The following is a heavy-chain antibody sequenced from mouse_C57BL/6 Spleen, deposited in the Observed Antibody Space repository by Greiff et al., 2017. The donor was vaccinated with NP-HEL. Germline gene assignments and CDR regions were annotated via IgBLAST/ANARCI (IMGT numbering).Heavy chain of an antibody. CDR3: ARCDYAWFAY. Sequence: QVQLQQSGPELVKPGASVKISCKASGYAFSSSWMNWVKQRPGKGLEWIGRIYPGDGATNYNGKLKGKATLTADKSSSTAYMQLSSLTSEDSAVYFCARCDYAWFAYWGQGTLVTVSA. J-gene: IGHJ3*01. CDR1: GYAFSSSW. V-gene: IGHV1-82*01. D-gene: IGHD2-4*01. CDR2: IYPGDGAT.